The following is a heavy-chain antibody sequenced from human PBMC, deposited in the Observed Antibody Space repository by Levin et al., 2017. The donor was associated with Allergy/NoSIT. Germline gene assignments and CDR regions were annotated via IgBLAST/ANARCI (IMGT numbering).Heavy chain of an antibody. J-gene: IGHJ3*02. Sequence: GGSLRLSCAASGFTFSSYAMSWVRQAPGKGLEWVSGNTGSGGTTYYADSVKGRFTISRDNSKNTLYLQMNSLRAEDTAVYYCAKGSGGSCYSVFDIWGQGTMVTVSS. CDR3: AKGSGGSCYSVFDI. CDR2: NTGSGGTT. V-gene: IGHV3-23*01. CDR1: GFTFSSYA. D-gene: IGHD2-15*01.